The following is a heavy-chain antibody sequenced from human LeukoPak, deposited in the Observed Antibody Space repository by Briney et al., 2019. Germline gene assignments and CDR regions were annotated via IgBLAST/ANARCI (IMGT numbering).Heavy chain of an antibody. V-gene: IGHV4-4*07. CDR2: ICTSGST. CDR1: GGSISSYY. D-gene: IGHD3-10*01. J-gene: IGHJ4*02. Sequence: PSETLSLTCTVSGGSISSYYWSWIRQPAGKGLEWIGRICTSGSTNYNPSLKSRVTMSVDTSKNQFSLKLSSVTAANTAVYYCARGWVWFGEFLLDYWGQGTLVTVSS. CDR3: ARGWVWFGEFLLDY.